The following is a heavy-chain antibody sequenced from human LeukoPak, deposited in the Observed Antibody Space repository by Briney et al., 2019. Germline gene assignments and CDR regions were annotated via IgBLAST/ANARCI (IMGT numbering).Heavy chain of an antibody. CDR3: ARSRGHCSSTGCYRFDY. CDR1: AFNLSSYR. Sequence: GGSLRLSCAASAFNLSSYRMNSVRQAPGKGLEWVSYISSSSSTIYYADSVKGRFTISRDNAKSSLYLQMNSLRDEDTAVYYCARSRGHCSSTGCYRFDYWGQGTLVTVSS. D-gene: IGHD2-2*02. J-gene: IGHJ4*02. V-gene: IGHV3-48*02. CDR2: ISSSSSTI.